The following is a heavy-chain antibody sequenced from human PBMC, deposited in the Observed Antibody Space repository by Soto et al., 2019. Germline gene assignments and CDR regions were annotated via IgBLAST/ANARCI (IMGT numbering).Heavy chain of an antibody. CDR2: IYPGDSDT. Sequence: GESLKISCKGSGYSFTSYWIGWVRQMPGKGLEWMGIIYPGDSDTRYSPSFQGQVTISADKSISTAYLQWSSLKASDTAMYYCARHSSYGFDYYYGMDVWGQGTTVTVSS. CDR3: ARHSSYGFDYYYGMDV. V-gene: IGHV5-51*01. D-gene: IGHD5-18*01. J-gene: IGHJ6*02. CDR1: GYSFTSYW.